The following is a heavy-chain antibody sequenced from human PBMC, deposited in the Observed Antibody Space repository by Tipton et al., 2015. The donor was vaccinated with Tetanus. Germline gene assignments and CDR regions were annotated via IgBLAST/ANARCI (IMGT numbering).Heavy chain of an antibody. V-gene: IGHV3-66*01. J-gene: IGHJ4*02. CDR3: ARGMAEASNCGGDCYSDY. CDR2: IYTGGSA. D-gene: IGHD2-21*02. CDR1: GVTVSGNY. Sequence: SLRLSCAASGVTVSGNYMSWVRQAPGKGLEWVSVIYTGGSADYTDSVKGRFTISRDNAKNSLYLQMISLRAEDTAVYSCARGMAEASNCGGDCYSDYWGQGTLVTVSS.